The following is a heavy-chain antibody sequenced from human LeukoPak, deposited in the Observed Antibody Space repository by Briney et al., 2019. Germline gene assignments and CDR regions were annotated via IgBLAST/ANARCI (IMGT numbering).Heavy chain of an antibody. Sequence: SDTLSLTCTVSGGSISSYYWSWIRQPAGKGLEWIGRIDTSGSTNYNPSLKSRVTISVDKSKNQFSLKLSSVTAADTAVYYCARDYYGSGSYDYWGQGTLVTVSS. V-gene: IGHV4-4*07. CDR3: ARDYYGSGSYDY. J-gene: IGHJ4*02. D-gene: IGHD3-10*01. CDR1: GGSISSYY. CDR2: IDTSGST.